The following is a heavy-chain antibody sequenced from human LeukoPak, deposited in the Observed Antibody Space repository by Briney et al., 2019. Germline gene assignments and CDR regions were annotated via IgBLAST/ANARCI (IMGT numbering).Heavy chain of an antibody. V-gene: IGHV3-7*01. CDR1: GFTFSSYW. CDR3: ARNRWYSSSWYVGYFDY. CDR2: IKQDGSEK. Sequence: GGSLRLSCAASGFTFSSYWMSWVRQAPGKGLEWVANIKQDGSEKYYVDSVKGRFTISRDNAKISLYLQMNSLRAEDTAVYYCARNRWYSSSWYVGYFDYWGQGTLVTVSS. D-gene: IGHD6-13*01. J-gene: IGHJ4*02.